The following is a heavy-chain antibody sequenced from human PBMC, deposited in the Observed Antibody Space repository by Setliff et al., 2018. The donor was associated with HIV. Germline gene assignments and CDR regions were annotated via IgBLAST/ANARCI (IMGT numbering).Heavy chain of an antibody. CDR3: ARHLRQLFSSDCYFYHYYMDV. Sequence: PSETLSLTCTVSAGSISSRTYFWGWIRQPPGKGLGWIGSVSYSGSTHYNPSLKNRVTISADTSKDQFSLRLNSVTAADTAVYYCARHLRQLFSSDCYFYHYYMDVWGKGTTVTVSS. CDR2: VSYSGST. D-gene: IGHD3-10*01. V-gene: IGHV4-39*01. CDR1: AGSISSRTYF. J-gene: IGHJ6*03.